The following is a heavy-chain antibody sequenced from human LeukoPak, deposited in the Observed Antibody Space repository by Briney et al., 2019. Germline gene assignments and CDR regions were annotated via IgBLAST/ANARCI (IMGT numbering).Heavy chain of an antibody. CDR1: GGTFSSSA. J-gene: IGHJ4*02. CDR2: IIPIFGTA. CDR3: ARCSGSYYNGPYFDY. V-gene: IGHV1-69*05. Sequence: SVKVSCKASGGTFSSSAISWVRQAPGQGLEWMGGIIPIFGTANYAQKFQGRVTITTDESTSTAYMELSSLRSEDTAVYYCARCSGSYYNGPYFDYWGQGTLVTVSS. D-gene: IGHD3-10*02.